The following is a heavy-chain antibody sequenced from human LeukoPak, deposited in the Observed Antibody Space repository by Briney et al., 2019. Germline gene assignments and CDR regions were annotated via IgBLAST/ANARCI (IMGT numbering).Heavy chain of an antibody. J-gene: IGHJ4*02. Sequence: ASVKVSCKASGYTFTNYGITWVRQAPGQGLEWMGWISAYNGDTKYAQKLQGRVTLTTDTSTSTAYMELRSLRSDDTAVYYCARASVRGVIKALIVYWGQGTLVAVSS. CDR2: ISAYNGDT. CDR3: ARASVRGVIKALIVY. CDR1: GYTFTNYG. V-gene: IGHV1-18*01. D-gene: IGHD3-10*01.